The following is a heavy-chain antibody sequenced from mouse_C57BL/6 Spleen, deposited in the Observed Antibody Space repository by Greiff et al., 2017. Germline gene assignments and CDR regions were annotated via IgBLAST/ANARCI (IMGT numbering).Heavy chain of an antibody. CDR2: IDPSDSYT. J-gene: IGHJ2*01. CDR3: ARRTLVVADYFDY. D-gene: IGHD1-1*01. V-gene: IGHV1-59*01. CDR1: GYTFTSYW. Sequence: QVQLQQPGAELVRPGTSVKLSCKASGYTFTSYWMPWVKQRPGQGLEWIGVIDPSDSYTNYNQKFKGKATLTVDTSSSTAYMQLSSLTSEDSAVYYCARRTLVVADYFDYWGQGTTLTVSS.